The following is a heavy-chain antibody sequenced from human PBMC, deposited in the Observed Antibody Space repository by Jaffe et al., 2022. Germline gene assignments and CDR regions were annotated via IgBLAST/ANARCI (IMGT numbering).Heavy chain of an antibody. Sequence: QVQLVESGGGVVQPGGSLRLSCAASGFTFSSYGMHWVRQAPGKGLEWVAFIRYDGSNKYYADSVKGRFTISRDNSKNTLYLQMNSLRAEDTAVYYCAKDRSSGWYLPGAYYFDYWGQGTLVTVSS. J-gene: IGHJ4*02. D-gene: IGHD6-19*01. V-gene: IGHV3-30*02. CDR2: IRYDGSNK. CDR1: GFTFSSYG. CDR3: AKDRSSGWYLPGAYYFDY.